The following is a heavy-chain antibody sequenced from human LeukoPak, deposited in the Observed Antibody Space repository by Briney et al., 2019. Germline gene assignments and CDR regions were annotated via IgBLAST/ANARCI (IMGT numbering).Heavy chain of an antibody. Sequence: GGSLRLPCAASGFTFSNYDMHWVRQAPGNGLDWVSAISSSSSYIYYADSIKGRFTISRDNAENSLYLQMNSLRAVDTAVYFCARGEEKATIAALDSWGQGTLVTVSS. CDR1: GFTFSNYD. CDR3: ARGEEKATIAALDS. V-gene: IGHV3-21*01. D-gene: IGHD5-24*01. CDR2: ISSSSSYI. J-gene: IGHJ4*02.